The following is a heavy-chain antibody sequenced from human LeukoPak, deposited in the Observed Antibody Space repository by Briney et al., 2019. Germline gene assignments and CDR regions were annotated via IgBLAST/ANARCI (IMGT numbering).Heavy chain of an antibody. Sequence: GGSLRLSCAASGFSFTTYAMSWVRQAPARGLEWVSSIRGGGERFYADFVRGRFTLSRDDSTNTVYLQLNNLRVEDTAIYYCAKANWISDADAVWWGQGTLVTVSS. CDR2: IRGGGER. CDR3: AKANWISDADAVW. D-gene: IGHD2-2*03. V-gene: IGHV3-23*01. J-gene: IGHJ4*02. CDR1: GFSFTTYA.